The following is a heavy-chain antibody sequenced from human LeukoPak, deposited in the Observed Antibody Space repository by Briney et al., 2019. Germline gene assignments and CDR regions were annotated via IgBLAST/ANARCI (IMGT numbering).Heavy chain of an antibody. CDR1: GGSITASSYY. Sequence: SETLSLTCTVSGGSITASSYYWGWIRQPPGKGLEWIGSIYYSGSTNSNPSLKSRVTISVDTSKNQFSLKVSSVTAADTAVYYCARALTPGYCSGGTCSYFDYWGQGTLVTVSS. CDR2: IYYSGST. CDR3: ARALTPGYCSGGTCSYFDY. J-gene: IGHJ4*02. V-gene: IGHV4-39*07. D-gene: IGHD2-15*01.